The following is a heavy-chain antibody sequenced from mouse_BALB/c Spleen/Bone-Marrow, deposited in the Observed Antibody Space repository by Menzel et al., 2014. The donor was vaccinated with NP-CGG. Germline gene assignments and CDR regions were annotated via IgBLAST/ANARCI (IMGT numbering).Heavy chain of an antibody. J-gene: IGHJ1*01. D-gene: IGHD2-10*01. CDR2: IYPGNSDT. V-gene: IGHV1-5*01. CDR1: DYTFTSYR. CDR3: TLAYFGQGDWFFDV. Sequence: DVHLVESGTVLARPGASVKMSCKASDYTFTSYRMHWLKQRPGQGLAWIGAIYPGNSDTSYNQEFKGKAELTAVTSTSTAYMDLSSLTNEDSAVYYCTLAYFGQGDWFFDVWGAGTTVTVSS.